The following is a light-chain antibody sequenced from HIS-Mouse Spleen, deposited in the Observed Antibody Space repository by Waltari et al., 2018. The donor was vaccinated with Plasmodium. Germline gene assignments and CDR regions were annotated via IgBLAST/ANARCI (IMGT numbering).Light chain of an antibody. CDR1: KLGDKY. CDR3: YSTDSSGNHRV. J-gene: IGLJ3*02. Sequence: SYELTQPPSVSVSPGQTASITCSGDKLGDKYACWYQQKPGQSPVLVIYQDSKRPSGIPARFAGSNSGNTATLTISGTQAMDEADYYCYSTDSSGNHRVFGGGTKLTVL. V-gene: IGLV3-1*01. CDR2: QDS.